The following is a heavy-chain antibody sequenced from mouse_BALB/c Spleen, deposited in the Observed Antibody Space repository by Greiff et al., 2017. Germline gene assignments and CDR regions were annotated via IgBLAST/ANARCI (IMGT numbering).Heavy chain of an antibody. Sequence: EVHLVESGGGLVQPGGSLKLSCAASGFTFSSYAMSWVRQTPEKRLEWVASISSGGSTYYPDSVKGRFTNSRDNARNILYLQMSSLRSEDTAMYYCARNPHYYGSRIWYFDVWGAGTTVTVSS. CDR1: GFTFSSYA. CDR3: ARNPHYYGSRIWYFDV. J-gene: IGHJ1*01. D-gene: IGHD1-1*01. V-gene: IGHV5-6-5*01. CDR2: ISSGGST.